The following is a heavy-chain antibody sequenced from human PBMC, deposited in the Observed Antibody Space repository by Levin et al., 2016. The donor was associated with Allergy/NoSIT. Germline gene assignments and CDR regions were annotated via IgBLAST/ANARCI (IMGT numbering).Heavy chain of an antibody. D-gene: IGHD3-9*01. CDR3: ARDPSYYDIVTTYAPGGIDS. Sequence: GESLKISCAASGFTVSGNYLSWVRQAPGKGLEWVSAIYSAGSTSYTDSLKGRFTISRDNSKNTLYLQVNSLRPEDTAVYYCARDPSYYDIVTTYAPGGIDSWGQGTVVTVSP. CDR2: IYSAGST. J-gene: IGHJ4*02. V-gene: IGHV3-66*02. CDR1: GFTVSGNY.